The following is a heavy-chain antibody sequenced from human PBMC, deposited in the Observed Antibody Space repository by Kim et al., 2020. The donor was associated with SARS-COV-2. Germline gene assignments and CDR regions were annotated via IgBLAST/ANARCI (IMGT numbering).Heavy chain of an antibody. CDR2: ISGSGGNT. Sequence: GGSLRLSCAASGFTFTTYAMSWVRQAPGKGLEWLAMISGSGGNTYYAASVRGRFTIPSDNSNNTVSLEMNGLRAEDTAIYYCAKVTLYFYGSGSSHGMDVGGQGTAVTVSS. CDR3: AKVTLYFYGSGSSHGMDV. CDR1: GFTFTTYA. J-gene: IGHJ6*02. V-gene: IGHV3-23*01. D-gene: IGHD3-10*01.